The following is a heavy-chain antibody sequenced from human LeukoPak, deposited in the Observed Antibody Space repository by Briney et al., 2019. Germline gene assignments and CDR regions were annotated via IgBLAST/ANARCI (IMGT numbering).Heavy chain of an antibody. V-gene: IGHV3-48*03. Sequence: PGGSLRLSCAASGFTFSSYEMNWVGQAPGKGLEGVSYISSSGSTIYYADSVKGRFTISRDNAKNSLYLQMNSLRAEDTAVYYCARALYYDFWFDYWGQGTLVTVSS. CDR2: ISSSGSTI. CDR1: GFTFSSYE. CDR3: ARALYYDFWFDY. D-gene: IGHD3-3*01. J-gene: IGHJ4*02.